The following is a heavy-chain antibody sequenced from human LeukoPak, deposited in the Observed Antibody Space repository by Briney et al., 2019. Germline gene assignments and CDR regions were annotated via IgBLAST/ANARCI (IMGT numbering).Heavy chain of an antibody. CDR3: ARGSHSSNWYAFDY. CDR2: ISSSGSTI. D-gene: IGHD6-13*01. J-gene: IGHJ4*02. Sequence: PGGSLRLSCAASGFTFSDYYMSWIRQAPGKGLEWVSYISSSGSTIYYADSVKGRFTITRDNAKNSLYLQMNSLRAEDTAVYYCARGSHSSNWYAFDYWGQGTLVTVSS. CDR1: GFTFSDYY. V-gene: IGHV3-11*01.